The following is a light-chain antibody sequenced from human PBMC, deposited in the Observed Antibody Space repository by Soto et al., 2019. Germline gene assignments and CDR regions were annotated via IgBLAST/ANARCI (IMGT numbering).Light chain of an antibody. J-gene: IGKJ5*01. V-gene: IGKV3-11*01. Sequence: EILLPQSPATLSLSPGERATLSCRASQSVSSYLAWYQQKPGPAPTLLIYDASNRATGTPARFSRSGSGTDFTLTINSLEPEDFAVYYCQQRSNWPPITFGQGTRLESK. CDR1: QSVSSY. CDR2: DAS. CDR3: QQRSNWPPIT.